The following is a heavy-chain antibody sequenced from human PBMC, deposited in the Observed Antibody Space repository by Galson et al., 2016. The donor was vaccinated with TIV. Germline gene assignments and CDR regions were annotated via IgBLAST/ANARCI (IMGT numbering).Heavy chain of an antibody. CDR1: SFTFRNYW. CDR3: ARGTTLTEVADIFEY. CDR2: IEPDGDER. Sequence: SLRLSCAASSFTFRNYWMGWVRQAPGKGLEWVANIEPDGDERHCVDSVRGRFTISRDNAKNSLFLEMNHLRAEETAVYYCARGTTLTEVADIFEYWGQGALVTVSS. V-gene: IGHV3-7*01. D-gene: IGHD6-19*01. J-gene: IGHJ4*02.